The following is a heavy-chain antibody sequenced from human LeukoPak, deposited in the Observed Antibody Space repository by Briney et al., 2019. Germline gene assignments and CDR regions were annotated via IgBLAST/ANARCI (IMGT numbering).Heavy chain of an antibody. CDR1: GYTFTGYY. CDR2: IYPNSGGT. J-gene: IGHJ4*02. V-gene: IGHV1-2*02. Sequence: GASVKVSCKASGYTFTGYYMHWVRQAPGQGLEWMGWIYPNSGGTNYARKFQGRVTMTRDTSISTAYMELRRLKSDDTAMYYCARVVGFGDYPFDYWGQGTLVTVSS. D-gene: IGHD4-17*01. CDR3: ARVVGFGDYPFDY.